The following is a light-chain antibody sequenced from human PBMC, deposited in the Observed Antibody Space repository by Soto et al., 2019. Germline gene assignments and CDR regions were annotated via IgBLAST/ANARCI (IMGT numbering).Light chain of an antibody. V-gene: IGKV1-5*01. CDR3: QQYNSYLIT. Sequence: DIQMTQSPATLSASLGDRVTITCGASQSISSWLAWYQQKPGKAPKLLIYDASSLESGVPSRFRGSGSGTEFTLTISSLQPDDFATYYCQQYNSYLITFGQGTRLEIK. J-gene: IGKJ5*01. CDR1: QSISSW. CDR2: DAS.